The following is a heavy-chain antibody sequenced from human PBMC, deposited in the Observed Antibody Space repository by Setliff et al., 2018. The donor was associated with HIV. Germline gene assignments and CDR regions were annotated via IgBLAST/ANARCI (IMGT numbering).Heavy chain of an antibody. D-gene: IGHD3-22*01. V-gene: IGHV1-69*10. Sequence: SVKVSCKASGGTFSSYAISWVRQAPGQGLEWMGGIIPILGIANYAQKFQGRVTITADKSTSTAYMELSSLRSEDTAVYYCARSSDYYDSSGYYYRFDYWGHGTLVTVSS. CDR2: IIPILGIA. CDR3: ARSSDYYDSSGYYYRFDY. CDR1: GGTFSSYA. J-gene: IGHJ4*01.